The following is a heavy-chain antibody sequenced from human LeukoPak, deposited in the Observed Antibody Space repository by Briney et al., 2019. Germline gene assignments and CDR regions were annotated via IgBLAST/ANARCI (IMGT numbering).Heavy chain of an antibody. CDR2: IYHSETT. CDR3: GRPNPDSSGYYGSFDP. J-gene: IGHJ5*02. Sequence: SETLSLTCSVYGGSLSSSSDYWGWVRQPPGKGLEWIGSIYHSETTYYNPSLKSRVIISVDTSKNQFSLKLNSVTAADTAVYYCGRPNPDSSGYYGSFDPWGQGILVTVSS. D-gene: IGHD3-22*01. CDR1: GGSLSSSSDY. V-gene: IGHV4-39*01.